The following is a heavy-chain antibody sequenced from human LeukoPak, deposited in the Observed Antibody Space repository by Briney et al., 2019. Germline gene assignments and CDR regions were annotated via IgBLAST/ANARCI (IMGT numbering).Heavy chain of an antibody. CDR1: GFNFSTYS. D-gene: IGHD4-17*01. J-gene: IGHJ1*01. V-gene: IGHV3-21*06. CDR2: ISSRSTYI. Sequence: GGSLRLSCAASGFNFSTYSMNWVRQAPGKGLEWVASISSRSTYIYYADSVKGRFSISRDDAKNSLRLQMNSLRAEDTAVYYCVKDMNTVTTCYLQEWGQGTLVTVSS. CDR3: VKDMNTVTTCYLQE.